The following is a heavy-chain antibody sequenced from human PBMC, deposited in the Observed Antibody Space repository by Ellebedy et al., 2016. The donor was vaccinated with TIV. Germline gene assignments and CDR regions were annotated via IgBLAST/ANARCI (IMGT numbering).Heavy chain of an antibody. CDR2: IYYSGST. J-gene: IGHJ3*02. D-gene: IGHD2-2*01. CDR1: GGSISSYY. Sequence: SETLSLTCTVSGGSISSYYWSWIRQPPGKGLEWIGYIYYSGSTNYNPSLKSRVTISVDTSKNQFSLQLNSVTPEDTAVYYCAGGYDSHGFDIWGQGTMVTVSS. V-gene: IGHV4-59*12. CDR3: AGGYDSHGFDI.